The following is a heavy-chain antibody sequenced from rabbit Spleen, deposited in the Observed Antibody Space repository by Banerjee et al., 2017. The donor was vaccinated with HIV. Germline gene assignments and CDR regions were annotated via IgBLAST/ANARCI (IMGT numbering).Heavy chain of an antibody. J-gene: IGHJ4*01. CDR2: IDPVFGIT. CDR1: GFSFNTNYY. D-gene: IGHD1-1*01. Sequence: QSLEESGGDLVKPGASLTLTCTASGFSFNTNYYMCWVRQAPGKGLEWIGYIDPVFGITYYANWVNGRFSISRENAQNTVFLQLNSLTVADTATYFCARDLDGVIGWNFGWWGPGTLVTVS. CDR3: ARDLDGVIGWNFGW. V-gene: IGHV1S40*01.